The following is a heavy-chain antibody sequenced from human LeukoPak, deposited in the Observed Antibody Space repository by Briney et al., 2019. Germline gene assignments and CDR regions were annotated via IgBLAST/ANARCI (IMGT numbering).Heavy chain of an antibody. J-gene: IGHJ4*02. CDR1: GGSISSGGYS. D-gene: IGHD4-11*01. V-gene: IGHV4-34*01. CDR2: INHSGST. CDR3: PRGSDPTKTTVTPLAY. Sequence: PSETLSLTCAVSGGSISSGGYSWSWIRQPPGKGLEWIGEINHSGSTNYNPSLKSRVTISVDTSKNQFSLKLSSVTAADTAVYYCPRGSDPTKTTVTPLAYRAQGTLVTVSS.